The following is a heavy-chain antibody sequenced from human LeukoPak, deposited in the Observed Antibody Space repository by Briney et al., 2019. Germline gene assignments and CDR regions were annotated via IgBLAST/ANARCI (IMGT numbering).Heavy chain of an antibody. D-gene: IGHD1-26*01. CDR3: ARDVGRGYIDY. Sequence: SEALSLTCTASGGSISSYYWSWIRQPPGKGPERIGYLYYRGSPNYNPSLKSRVTISVDTAKNQFSLKLSSVTGADTAVYYCARDVGRGYIDYWGQGTLVTVSS. V-gene: IGHV4-59*01. J-gene: IGHJ4*02. CDR2: LYYRGSP. CDR1: GGSISSYY.